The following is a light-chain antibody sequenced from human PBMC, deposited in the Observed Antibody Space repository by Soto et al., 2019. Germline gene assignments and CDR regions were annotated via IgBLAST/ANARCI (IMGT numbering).Light chain of an antibody. CDR1: SRDVGGYNY. J-gene: IGLJ2*01. CDR3: SSYTSSSSVV. V-gene: IGLV2-14*01. Sequence: QSALTQPASVSGSPGQSITISCTGTSRDVGGYNYVSWYQQHPGKAPKLMIYDVSNRPSGVSNRFSGSKSGNTASLTISGLQAEYEADYYCSSYTSSSSVVFGGGTKVTVL. CDR2: DVS.